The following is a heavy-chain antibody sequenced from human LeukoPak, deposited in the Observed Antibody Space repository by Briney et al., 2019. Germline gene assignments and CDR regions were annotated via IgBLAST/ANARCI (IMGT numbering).Heavy chain of an antibody. CDR1: GGSISSSNW. CDR2: IYHSGST. V-gene: IGHV4-4*02. CDR3: ARTPHTDHGDYASTDY. J-gene: IGHJ4*02. D-gene: IGHD4-17*01. Sequence: SETLSLTCAVSGGSISSSNWWSWVRQPPGKGLEWIGEIYHSGSTNYNPSLKSRVTISVDKSKNQFSLKLSSVTAADTAVYYCARTPHTDHGDYASTDYWGQGTLVTVSS.